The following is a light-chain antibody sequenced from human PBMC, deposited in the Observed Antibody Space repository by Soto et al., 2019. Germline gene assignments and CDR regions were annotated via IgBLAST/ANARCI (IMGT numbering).Light chain of an antibody. CDR2: KAS. Sequence: DIPMTQSPSTLSASVGDRVTITCRASQSISSLLAWYQQKPGKAPKLLIYKASSLESGVPSRFSGSGSGTEFTLTISSLQPDDFATYYCQQYNSYSETFGQGTKVEIK. CDR1: QSISSL. J-gene: IGKJ1*01. CDR3: QQYNSYSET. V-gene: IGKV1-5*03.